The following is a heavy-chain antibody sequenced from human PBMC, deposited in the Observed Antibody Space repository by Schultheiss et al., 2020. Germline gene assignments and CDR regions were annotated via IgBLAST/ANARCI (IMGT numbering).Heavy chain of an antibody. V-gene: IGHV3-23*01. D-gene: IGHD2-2*03. CDR3: AKVGFGPPHRHALDI. J-gene: IGHJ3*02. CDR2: VSGSGAST. Sequence: GESLKISCAASGFTFSSNAMSWVRQAPGKGLEWVSAVSGSGASTYYADSVKGRFTISRDNSKNTLYVQMNSLRAEDTAIYYCAKVGFGPPHRHALDIWGQGTVVTVSS. CDR1: GFTFSSNA.